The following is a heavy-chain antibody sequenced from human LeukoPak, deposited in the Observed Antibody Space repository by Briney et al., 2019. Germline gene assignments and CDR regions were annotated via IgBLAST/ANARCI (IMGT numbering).Heavy chain of an antibody. Sequence: GGSLRLSCSASGFIFGSYAVSWVHQVPGKGLQWVSAISADGGSTHYADSVKGRFTISRDNSKNTLYLQMNNLRAEDTAVYYCAKARDGYNYPYYYGMDVWGQGTTVTVSS. D-gene: IGHD5-24*01. CDR3: AKARDGYNYPYYYGMDV. V-gene: IGHV3-23*01. J-gene: IGHJ6*02. CDR1: GFIFGSYA. CDR2: ISADGGST.